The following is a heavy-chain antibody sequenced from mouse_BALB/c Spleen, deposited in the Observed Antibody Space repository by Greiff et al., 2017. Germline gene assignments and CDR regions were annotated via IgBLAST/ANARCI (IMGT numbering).Heavy chain of an antibody. CDR1: GFSLTSCG. CDR2: IWSGGST. Sequence: QVQLQQSGPGLVQPSQSLSITCTVSGFSLTSCGVHWVRQSPGKGLEWLGVIWSGGSTDYNAAFISRLSISKDNSKSQVFFKMNSLQANDTAIYYCARDLGDYNPWFAYWGQGTLVTVSA. D-gene: IGHD2-4*01. J-gene: IGHJ3*01. CDR3: ARDLGDYNPWFAY. V-gene: IGHV2-2*02.